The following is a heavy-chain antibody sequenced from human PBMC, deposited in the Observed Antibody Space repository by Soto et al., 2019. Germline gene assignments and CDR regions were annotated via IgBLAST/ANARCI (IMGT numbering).Heavy chain of an antibody. CDR1: GFTFTSYA. V-gene: IGHV3-23*01. CDR3: ARDRGVARGWFDP. D-gene: IGHD5-12*01. J-gene: IGHJ5*02. Sequence: EVQLLESGGGLVQPGGSLRLSCAASGFTFTSYAMTWVRQAPGKGLEWVSVVIGSGSRTYYADSVKDRFTISRDNFNNTLYLQMNSLRAEDRAVYYCARDRGVARGWFDPWGQGTLVTVSS. CDR2: VIGSGSRT.